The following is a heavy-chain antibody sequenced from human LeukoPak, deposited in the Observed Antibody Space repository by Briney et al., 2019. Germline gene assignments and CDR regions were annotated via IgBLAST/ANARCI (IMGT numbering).Heavy chain of an antibody. V-gene: IGHV3-73*01. CDR2: IRSKANSYAT. CDR3: TRHGGYSYGYDDY. CDR1: GFTFSGSA. Sequence: PGGSLRLSCAASGFTFSGSAMPWVRQASGKGLEWVGRIRSKANSYATAYAASVKGRFTISRDDSKNTAYLQMNSLKTEDTAVYYCTRHGGYSYGYDDYWAREPWSPSPQ. J-gene: IGHJ4*02. D-gene: IGHD5-18*01.